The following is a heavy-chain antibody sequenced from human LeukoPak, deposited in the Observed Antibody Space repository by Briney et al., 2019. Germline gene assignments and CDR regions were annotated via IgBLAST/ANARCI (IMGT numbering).Heavy chain of an antibody. V-gene: IGHV1-24*01. CDR2: FDPVPGET. CDR3: ATGHPVTMIVAHAFDI. CDR1: GYTLTDLS. Sequence: GASVKVSCKVSGYTLTDLSVHWVRQAPGKGLEWMGGFDPVPGETIYAEKFQGRVTMTEDTSTDTAYMELSSLRSEDTAVYYCATGHPVTMIVAHAFDIWGQGTMVTASS. J-gene: IGHJ3*02. D-gene: IGHD3-22*01.